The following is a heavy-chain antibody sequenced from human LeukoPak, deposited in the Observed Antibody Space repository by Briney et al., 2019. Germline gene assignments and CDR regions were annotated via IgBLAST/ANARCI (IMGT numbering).Heavy chain of an antibody. CDR2: INTSGGST. CDR3: AREPHSIAARPNAFDP. CDR1: GYTFTSNY. V-gene: IGHV1-46*01. D-gene: IGHD6-6*01. J-gene: IGHJ5*02. Sequence: SVKVSCKASGYTFTSNYMHWVRQAPGQGIEWKGIINTSGGSTSYALKVQVRVTLTIDTSTCTVYMELSSLRSEDTAVYYCAREPHSIAARPNAFDPWGQGTLVTVSS.